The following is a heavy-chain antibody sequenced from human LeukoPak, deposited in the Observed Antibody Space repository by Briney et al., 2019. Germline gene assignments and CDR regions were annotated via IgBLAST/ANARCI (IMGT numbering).Heavy chain of an antibody. D-gene: IGHD6-13*01. J-gene: IGHJ4*02. V-gene: IGHV3-23*01. CDR1: GFAFSSYG. Sequence: GGSLRLSCAASGFAFSSYGMSWVRQAPGKGLDWVSTISVSVTSTYYADSVKGRFTISRDTSKNTLHLQMNSLRAEDTAVYYCAKGGSSSWDYFDYWGQGTLVTVSS. CDR3: AKGGSSSWDYFDY. CDR2: ISVSVTST.